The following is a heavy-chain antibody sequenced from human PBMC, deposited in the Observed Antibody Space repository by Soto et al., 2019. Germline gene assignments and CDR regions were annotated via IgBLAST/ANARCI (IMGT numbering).Heavy chain of an antibody. CDR3: ARPSSVTGAFDI. CDR1: GNSFSNYW. Sequence: PGESLKISCKGSGNSFSNYWINWVRQVPGKGLEWMGRIDPEDSQTNYSPSFQGHVTISADRSINTAYLQWSSLRASDTAMYYCARPSSVTGAFDIWGQGTMVTVSS. J-gene: IGHJ3*02. D-gene: IGHD2-2*01. V-gene: IGHV5-10-1*01. CDR2: IDPEDSQT.